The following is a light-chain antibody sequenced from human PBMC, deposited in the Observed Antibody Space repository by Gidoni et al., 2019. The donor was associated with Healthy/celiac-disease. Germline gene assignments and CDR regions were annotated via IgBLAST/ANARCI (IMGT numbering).Light chain of an antibody. CDR1: QGIRND. Sequence: AIQMTQSPASLSASVGDRVTITCRASQGIRNDLGWYQQKPGKAPKLLIYAASSLQSGVPSRFSGSGSGTDFTLTISSLQPEDFATYYCLQDYNYPWTFGQXTKVEIK. V-gene: IGKV1-6*01. CDR2: AAS. J-gene: IGKJ1*01. CDR3: LQDYNYPWT.